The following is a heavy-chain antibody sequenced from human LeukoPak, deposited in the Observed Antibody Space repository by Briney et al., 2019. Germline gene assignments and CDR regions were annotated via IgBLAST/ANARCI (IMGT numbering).Heavy chain of an antibody. V-gene: IGHV1-18*01. J-gene: IGHJ4*02. D-gene: IGHD3-9*01. CDR1: GYAFTRHG. CDR2: ITGYTGNT. CDR3: ARARKHYNVLTGYSYYFDY. Sequence: ASVKVSCKASGYAFTRHGLSWVRQVPGQGLEWLGWITGYTGNTKYAQNLQGRVTVTTDTSTTTAYMELRSLRSDGTAVYYCARARKHYNVLTGYSYYFDYWGQGTLITVSS.